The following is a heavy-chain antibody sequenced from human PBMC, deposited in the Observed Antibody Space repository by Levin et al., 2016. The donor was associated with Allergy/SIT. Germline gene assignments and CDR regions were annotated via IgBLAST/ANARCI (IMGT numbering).Heavy chain of an antibody. CDR3: ASPDIVLMVYAYPAGAYYYGMDV. CDR1: GGTFSSYA. J-gene: IGHJ6*02. CDR2: IIPIFGTA. Sequence: SVKVSCKASGGTFSSYAISWVRQAPGQGLEWMGGIIPIFGTANYAQKFQGRVTITADESTSTAYMELSSLRSEDTAVYYCASPDIVLMVYAYPAGAYYYGMDVWGQGTTVTVSS. D-gene: IGHD2-8*01. V-gene: IGHV1-69*13.